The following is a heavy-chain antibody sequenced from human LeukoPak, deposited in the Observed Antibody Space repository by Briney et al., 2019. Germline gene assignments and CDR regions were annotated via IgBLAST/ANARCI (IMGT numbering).Heavy chain of an antibody. V-gene: IGHV3-23*01. CDR3: AKGRCSGGSCYGRGFDY. D-gene: IGHD2-15*01. CDR2: ISGSGGSA. CDR1: GFTFNGYA. Sequence: PGGSLRLSCAVSGFTFNGYAMSWVRQSPGKGLQWVSGISGSGGSAYYTDSVKGRFTISRDNSKNTLYLHMNSLRAEDTAVYYCAKGRCSGGSCYGRGFDYWGQGTLVTVSS. J-gene: IGHJ4*02.